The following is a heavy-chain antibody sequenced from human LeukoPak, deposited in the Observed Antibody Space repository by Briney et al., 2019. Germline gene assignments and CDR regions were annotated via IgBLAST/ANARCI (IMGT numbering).Heavy chain of an antibody. D-gene: IGHD4-23*01. CDR3: YGANAEH. CDR1: GFTFSSYW. CDR2: INTDGSYT. Sequence: GGSLRLSCAASGFTFSSYWMHWVRQAPGKGLVWVSGINTDGSYTSYADSVKGRFTISRDNVKNTLYLQMNSLRVKDTAVYYCYGANAEHWGQGTLVTVSS. V-gene: IGHV3-74*01. J-gene: IGHJ1*01.